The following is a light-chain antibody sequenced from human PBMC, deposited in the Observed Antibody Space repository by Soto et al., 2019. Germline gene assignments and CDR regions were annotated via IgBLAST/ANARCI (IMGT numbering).Light chain of an antibody. CDR1: QSVKSS. Sequence: EVVLTQSPAILSLSPGERATLSCRASQSVKSSLAWYQQKPGQPPRLLIYDASHRATGIPARFSGSGSGTDFTLTISSLEPEDVADYFCQQRSNWPPVTFGGGTKVQI. J-gene: IGKJ4*01. CDR3: QQRSNWPPVT. V-gene: IGKV3-11*01. CDR2: DAS.